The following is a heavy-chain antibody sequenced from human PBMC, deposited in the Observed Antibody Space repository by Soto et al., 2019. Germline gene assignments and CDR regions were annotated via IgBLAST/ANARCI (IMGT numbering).Heavy chain of an antibody. V-gene: IGHV4-31*03. CDR1: GGSISSGGYY. D-gene: IGHD3-22*01. Sequence: PSETLSLTCTVSGGSISSGGYYWSWIRQHPGKGLEWIGYIYYSGSTYYNPSLKSRVTISVDTSKNQFSLKLSSVTAADTAVYYCAREYYYDSSAGFDPWGQGTLVTVS. CDR3: AREYYYDSSAGFDP. J-gene: IGHJ5*02. CDR2: IYYSGST.